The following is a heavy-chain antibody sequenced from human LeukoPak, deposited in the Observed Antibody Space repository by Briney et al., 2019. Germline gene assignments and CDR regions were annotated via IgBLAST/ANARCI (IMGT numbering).Heavy chain of an antibody. CDR1: GFTFSDYY. CDR2: IGSSGSSI. J-gene: IGHJ4*02. Sequence: GGSLRLSCAASGFTFSDYYMSWIRQAPGKGLEWISYIGSSGSSIYYADSVKGRFTVSRDNAKSTVHLQMNSLRAEDTATYYCARDQVGTMPLDFWGQGTLVTVSS. CDR3: ARDQVGTMPLDF. D-gene: IGHD1-26*01. V-gene: IGHV3-11*04.